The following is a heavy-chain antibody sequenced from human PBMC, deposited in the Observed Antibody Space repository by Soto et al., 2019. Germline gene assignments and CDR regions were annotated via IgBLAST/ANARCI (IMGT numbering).Heavy chain of an antibody. Sequence: QVQLVQSGAEVKKPGASVKVSCKASGYTFTSYDINWVRQATGQGLEWMGWMNPNSGNTGYAQKFQGRVTMTRNTSISTAYMELSSLRSEDTAVYYCARRYCSSTSCYNWFDPWGQGTLVTVSS. CDR2: MNPNSGNT. CDR1: GYTFTSYD. D-gene: IGHD2-2*01. V-gene: IGHV1-8*01. J-gene: IGHJ5*02. CDR3: ARRYCSSTSCYNWFDP.